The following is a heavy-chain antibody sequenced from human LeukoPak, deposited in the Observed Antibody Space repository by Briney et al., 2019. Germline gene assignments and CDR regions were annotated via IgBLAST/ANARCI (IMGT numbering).Heavy chain of an antibody. CDR3: ARTYRYNPEY. CDR1: GGSISSSSNY. J-gene: IGHJ4*02. D-gene: IGHD5-18*01. V-gene: IGHV4-39*01. Sequence: PSETLSLTCAVSGGSISSSSNYWGWIRQPPGKGLDWIGMMYFGGSTYYNPSLKSRVTISVDTSKNQFSLKRSSVTPADTAVYYCARTYRYNPEYWGQGTLVTVSS. CDR2: MYFGGST.